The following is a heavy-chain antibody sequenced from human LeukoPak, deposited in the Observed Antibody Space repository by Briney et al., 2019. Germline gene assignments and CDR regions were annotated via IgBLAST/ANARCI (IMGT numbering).Heavy chain of an antibody. CDR2: IIPIFGTA. D-gene: IGHD3-10*01. J-gene: IGHJ4*02. Sequence: SVRVSCKASGGTFSSYAISWVRPAPGRGLEWMGGIIPIFGTANYAQKFQGRVTITADESTSTAYMELSSLRSEDTAVYYCARGHITMVRGVIRGEHYFDYWGQGTLATVPS. V-gene: IGHV1-69*13. CDR3: ARGHITMVRGVIRGEHYFDY. CDR1: GGTFSSYA.